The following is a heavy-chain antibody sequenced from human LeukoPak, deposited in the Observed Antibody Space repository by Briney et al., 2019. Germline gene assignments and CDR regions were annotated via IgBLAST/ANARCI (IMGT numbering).Heavy chain of an antibody. V-gene: IGHV4-34*01. D-gene: IGHD2-8*01. Sequence: SETLSLTCAVYGGSFSGYYWSWIRQPPGKGLEWIGEITHSGSTNYNPSLKSRVTISVDTSKNQFSLKLSSVTAADTAVYYCATRIRMLAGWFDPWGQGTLVTVSS. J-gene: IGHJ5*02. CDR2: ITHSGST. CDR3: ATRIRMLAGWFDP. CDR1: GGSFSGYY.